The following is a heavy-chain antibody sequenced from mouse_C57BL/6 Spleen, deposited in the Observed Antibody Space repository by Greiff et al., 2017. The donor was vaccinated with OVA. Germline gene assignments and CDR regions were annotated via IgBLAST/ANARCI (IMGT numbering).Heavy chain of an antibody. Sequence: VQLQQSGAELARPGASVKLSCKASGYTFTSYGISWVKQRTGQGLEWIGEIYPRSGNTSYNEKFKGKATLTADKSSSTAYMELRSLTSEDSAVYFCNYYGSSYEGFDYWGKGTTLTVSS. D-gene: IGHD1-1*01. CDR3: NYYGSSYEGFDY. CDR1: GYTFTSYG. J-gene: IGHJ2*01. CDR2: IYPRSGNT. V-gene: IGHV1-81*01.